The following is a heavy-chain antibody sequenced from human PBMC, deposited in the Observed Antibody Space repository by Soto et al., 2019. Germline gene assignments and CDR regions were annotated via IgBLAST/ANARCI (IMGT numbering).Heavy chain of an antibody. J-gene: IGHJ6*02. V-gene: IGHV3-30*18. D-gene: IGHD1-1*01. CDR3: AKGWKYYYYYYAMDV. Sequence: PRLSCAGAGFTFSNYGMHWVGEAPGKGLEWVAVMSYDGSNKYYADSVEGRFTISRDNSQNTLYLQMNSLRVEDTAVYYCAKGWKYYYYYYAMDVWGQGTTVTVSS. CDR2: MSYDGSNK. CDR1: GFTFSNYG.